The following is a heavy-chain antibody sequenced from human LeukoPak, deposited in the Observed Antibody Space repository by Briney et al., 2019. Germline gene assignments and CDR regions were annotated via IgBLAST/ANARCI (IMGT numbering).Heavy chain of an antibody. V-gene: IGHV3-48*01. Sequence: GGSLRLSCAASGFTFSSHSMNWVRQAPGKGLEWVSYISSSSSTIYYADSVKGRFTISRDNAKNSLYLQMNSLRAEDTAVYYCARDWGIDDYWGQGTLVTVSS. CDR3: ARDWGIDDY. CDR1: GFTFSSHS. J-gene: IGHJ4*02. D-gene: IGHD3-16*01. CDR2: ISSSSSTI.